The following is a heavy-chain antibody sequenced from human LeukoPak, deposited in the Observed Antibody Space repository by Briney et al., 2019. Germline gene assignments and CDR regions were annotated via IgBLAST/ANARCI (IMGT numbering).Heavy chain of an antibody. CDR1: GYTFTTYW. D-gene: IGHD1-1*01. CDR2: IYPADSDT. V-gene: IGHV5-51*01. CDR3: AGRGTGTTLAFDY. Sequence: GASLKISCKVSGYTFTTYWIGWVRQMPGKGLEWMGIIYPADSDTRYSPSFQGQVTISVDKSITTAYLQWSSLKASDTAIYYCAGRGTGTTLAFDYWGQGTLVTVSS. J-gene: IGHJ4*02.